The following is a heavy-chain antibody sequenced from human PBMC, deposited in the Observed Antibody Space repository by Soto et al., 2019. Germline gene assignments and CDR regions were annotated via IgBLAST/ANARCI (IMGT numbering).Heavy chain of an antibody. D-gene: IGHD2-8*01. J-gene: IGHJ6*02. CDR2: INLNSGGT. CDR1: GNTFTGNY. CDR3: ARDLMSSCLFVRARTSYCMQG. Sequence: AAVKVSCKASGNTFTGNYMHWVRQAPGQGLEWMGWINLNSGGTNYAQKFQGWVTMTRDTSISTAYMELSRLRSDDTAVYYCARDLMSSCLFVRARTSYCMQGWGHETTVTV. V-gene: IGHV1-2*04.